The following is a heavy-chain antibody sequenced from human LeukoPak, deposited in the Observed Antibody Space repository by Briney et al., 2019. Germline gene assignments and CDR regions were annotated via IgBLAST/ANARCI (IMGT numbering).Heavy chain of an antibody. V-gene: IGHV4-34*01. Sequence: SETLSLTCAVYGGSFSGYYWSWIRQPPGKGLEWIGEINHSGSTNYNPSLKSRVTISVDTSKNQFSLKLSSVTAADTAVYYCARGRVYDILTGYYAYYYYGRDVWGQGTTVTVSS. CDR3: ARGRVYDILTGYYAYYYYGRDV. D-gene: IGHD3-9*01. CDR2: INHSGST. J-gene: IGHJ6*02. CDR1: GGSFSGYY.